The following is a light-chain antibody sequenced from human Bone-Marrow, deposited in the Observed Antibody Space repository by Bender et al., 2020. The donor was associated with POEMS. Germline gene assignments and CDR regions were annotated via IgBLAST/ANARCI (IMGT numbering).Light chain of an antibody. CDR1: SSDVGNYYL. Sequence: QSALAQPASVSGSPGQSITISCTGTSSDVGNYYLVSWYQQQPGKAPKLLIYEVTKRPSGVPDRFSGSKSGSTASLTVSGLQAEDEADYYCTSYTDAASANWVFGGGTKLTVL. CDR2: EVT. V-gene: IGLV2-14*02. CDR3: TSYTDAASANWV. J-gene: IGLJ3*02.